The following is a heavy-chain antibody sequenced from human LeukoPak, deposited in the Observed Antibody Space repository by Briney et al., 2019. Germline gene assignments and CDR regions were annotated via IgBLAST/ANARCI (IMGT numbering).Heavy chain of an antibody. V-gene: IGHV4-61*01. CDR2: IYYSGST. J-gene: IGHJ3*02. Sequence: SETLSLTCTVSGGSISSSSYYWSWIRQPPGKGLEWIGYIYYSGSTNYNPSLKSRVTISVDTSKNQFSLKLSSVTAADTAVYYCARVKSSGWYEGAFDIWGQGTMVTVSS. CDR3: ARVKSSGWYEGAFDI. D-gene: IGHD6-19*01. CDR1: GGSISSSSYY.